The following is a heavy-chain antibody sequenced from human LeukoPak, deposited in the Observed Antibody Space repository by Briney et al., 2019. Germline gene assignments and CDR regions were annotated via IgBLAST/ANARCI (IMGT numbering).Heavy chain of an antibody. D-gene: IGHD3-22*01. Sequence: QPGRSLRLSCAASGFTFSSYGMHWVRQAPGKGLEWVAVISYDGSNKYYADSAKGRFTISRDNSKNTLYLQMNSLRAEDTAVYYCAKDLYYYDSSGYCPVGWGQGTLVTVSS. CDR1: GFTFSSYG. CDR3: AKDLYYYDSSGYCPVG. CDR2: ISYDGSNK. J-gene: IGHJ4*02. V-gene: IGHV3-30*18.